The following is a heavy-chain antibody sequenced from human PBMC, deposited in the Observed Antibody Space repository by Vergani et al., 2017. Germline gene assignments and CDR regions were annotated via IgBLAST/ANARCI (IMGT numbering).Heavy chain of an antibody. CDR3: ARGPRIAAACAYYYYYMDV. V-gene: IGHV4-34*01. Sequence: QVQLQQWGAGLLKPSETLSLTCAVYGGSFSGYYWSWIRQPPGKGLEWIGEINHSGSTNYNPSLKSRVTISVDTSKNQFSLKLSSVTAADTAVYYCARGPRIAAACAYYYYYMDVWGKGTTVTVSS. D-gene: IGHD6-13*01. CDR2: INHSGST. J-gene: IGHJ6*03. CDR1: GGSFSGYY.